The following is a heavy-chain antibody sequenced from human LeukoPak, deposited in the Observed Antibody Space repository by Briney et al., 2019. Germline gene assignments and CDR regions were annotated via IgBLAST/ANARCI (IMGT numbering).Heavy chain of an antibody. CDR3: ARDSGVDAHNDY. V-gene: IGHV3-48*02. CDR1: GGSISSYY. Sequence: ETLSLTCTVSGGSISSYYWSWVRQAPGRGLEWVSYISSSSSKIYYADSVKGRFTISRDNAKNSLYLEMNSLRDEDTAVYFCARDSGVDAHNDYWGQGTLVTVSS. J-gene: IGHJ4*02. D-gene: IGHD3-3*01. CDR2: ISSSSSKI.